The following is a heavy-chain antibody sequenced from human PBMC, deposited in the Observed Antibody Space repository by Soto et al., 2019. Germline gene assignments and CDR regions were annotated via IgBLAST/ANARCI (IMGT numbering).Heavy chain of an antibody. D-gene: IGHD2-2*01. CDR1: GGTFSSYA. CDR3: ARSQGSSTSLEIYYYYYYGMDV. Sequence: QVQLVQSGAEVKKPGSSVKVSCKASGGTFSSYAISWVRQAPGQGLEWMGGIIPISGTANYAQKFQGRVTITADESTSTAYMERSSLRSEDTAVYYCARSQGSSTSLEIYYYYYYGMDVWGQGTTVPVSS. J-gene: IGHJ6*02. V-gene: IGHV1-69*01. CDR2: IIPISGTA.